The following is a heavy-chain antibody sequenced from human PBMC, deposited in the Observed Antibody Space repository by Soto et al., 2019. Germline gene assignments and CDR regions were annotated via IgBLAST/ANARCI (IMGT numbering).Heavy chain of an antibody. Sequence: PVGSLRLSCAASGFTLGRYGMSWVRQAPGKGLEWVSAVSPNGQGIYYADSVRGRFTISRDFSKNTVFLHMDSLRAEDTAVYYCAKDRDYPRDYFHCWGQGTLVTVSS. J-gene: IGHJ4*02. CDR3: AKDRDYPRDYFHC. CDR1: GFTLGRYG. V-gene: IGHV3-23*01. CDR2: VSPNGQGI. D-gene: IGHD3-10*01.